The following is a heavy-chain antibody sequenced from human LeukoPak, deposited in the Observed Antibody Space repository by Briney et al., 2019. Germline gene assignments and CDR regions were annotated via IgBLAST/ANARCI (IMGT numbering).Heavy chain of an antibody. CDR2: ISPNSGGT. Sequence: ASVKVSCKASGYTFTGYYMHWVRQAPGQGLEWMGWISPNSGGTNYAQKFQGRVTVTRDTSISTAYMELSSLKSDDTAVYYCTREDYWGQGTQVTVSS. J-gene: IGHJ4*02. CDR3: TREDY. V-gene: IGHV1-2*02. CDR1: GYTFTGYY.